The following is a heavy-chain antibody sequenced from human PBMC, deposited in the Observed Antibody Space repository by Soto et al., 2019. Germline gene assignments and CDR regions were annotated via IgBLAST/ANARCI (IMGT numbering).Heavy chain of an antibody. CDR2: INPNSGGT. J-gene: IGHJ3*02. CDR1: GYIFTGYY. CDR3: AGSHFWSGDYKDAFDI. D-gene: IGHD3-3*02. V-gene: IGHV1-2*02. Sequence: ASVKVSCKASGYIFTGYYIQWVRQAPGQGLEWMGWINPNSGGTKFAQKFQGRVTMTSDTSTNTAYMELRRLRSDDTAVYYCAGSHFWSGDYKDAFDIWGQGTIVTVSS.